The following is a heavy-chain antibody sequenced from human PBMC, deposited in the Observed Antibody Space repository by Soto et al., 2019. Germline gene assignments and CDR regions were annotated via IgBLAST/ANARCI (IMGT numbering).Heavy chain of an antibody. CDR2: IWYDGSNK. Sequence: PGGSLRLSCAASGFTFSSYGMHWVRQAPGKGLEWVAVIWYDGSNKYYADSVKGRFTISRDNSKNTLYLQMNSLRAEDTAVYHCARDPIYGSGSYGSYHYYYYGMDVWGQGTTVTVSS. V-gene: IGHV3-33*01. D-gene: IGHD3-10*01. J-gene: IGHJ6*02. CDR3: ARDPIYGSGSYGSYHYYYYGMDV. CDR1: GFTFSSYG.